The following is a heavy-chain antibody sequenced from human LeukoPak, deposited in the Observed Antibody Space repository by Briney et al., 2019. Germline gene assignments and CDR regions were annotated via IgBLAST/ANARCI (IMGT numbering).Heavy chain of an antibody. V-gene: IGHV1-2*02. J-gene: IGHJ4*02. Sequence: GASVKVSCKASGGTFSSYAISWVRQAPGQGLEWMGWINPNSGGTNYVQKLQGRVTMTRDTSITTAYMELSSLRSDDTAVYYCARDIRSRVESFDYWGQGTLVTVSS. D-gene: IGHD3-3*01. CDR2: INPNSGGT. CDR1: GGTFSSYA. CDR3: ARDIRSRVESFDY.